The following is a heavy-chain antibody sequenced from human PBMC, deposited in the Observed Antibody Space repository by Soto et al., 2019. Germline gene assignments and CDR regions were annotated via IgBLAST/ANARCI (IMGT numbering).Heavy chain of an antibody. D-gene: IGHD3-3*01. CDR2: IYYSGST. V-gene: IGHV4-59*08. Sequence: QVQLQESGPGLAKPSETLSLTCTVSGGSISTYYWSWIRQPPGKGLEWIGYIYYSGSTHYNPSLKSRVTIPVDTSKNQFALKLSSVTAADTAVYYCARGGWRHIDYWGQGTLVTVSS. CDR3: ARGGWRHIDY. J-gene: IGHJ4*02. CDR1: GGSISTYY.